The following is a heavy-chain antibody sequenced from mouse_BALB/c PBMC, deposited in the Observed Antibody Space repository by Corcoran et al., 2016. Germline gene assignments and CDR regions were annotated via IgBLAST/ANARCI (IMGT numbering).Heavy chain of an antibody. D-gene: IGHD4-1*01. V-gene: IGHV14-3*02. CDR3: ANWDCYFYV. CDR1: GFNIKDTY. Sequence: EVQLQQSRTELVKPGAAVKLSYTAYGFNIKDTYMHWVKQRPEQCREWMGRSDPANGNTKYDPKFQGKATITADTSSNTAYLQLSSLTSEDTAVYYCANWDCYFYVWGAGTTVTVSS. CDR2: SDPANGNT. J-gene: IGHJ1*01.